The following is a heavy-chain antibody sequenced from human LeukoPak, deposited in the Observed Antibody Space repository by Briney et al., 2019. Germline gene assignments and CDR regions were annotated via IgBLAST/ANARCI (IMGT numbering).Heavy chain of an antibody. V-gene: IGHV3-23*01. Sequence: PGGSLRLSCAASGFTFSSYAMSWVRQAPGKGLEWVSAISGSGGSTYYADSVKGRFTISRDNSKNTLYLQMNSLRAEDTAVYYCAKDGYDFWSGYYDEGDYWGQGTLVTVSS. CDR2: ISGSGGST. CDR1: GFTFSSYA. D-gene: IGHD3-3*01. J-gene: IGHJ4*02. CDR3: AKDGYDFWSGYYDEGDY.